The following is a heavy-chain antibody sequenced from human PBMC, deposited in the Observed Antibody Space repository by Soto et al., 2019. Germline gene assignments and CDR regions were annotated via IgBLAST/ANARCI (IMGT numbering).Heavy chain of an antibody. CDR1: GFSLSTSGVG. CDR3: AHRTPCERYIDY. V-gene: IGHV2-5*02. J-gene: IGHJ4*02. Sequence: QITLKESGPTLVKPTQTLTLTCTFSGFSLSTSGVGVGWIRQPPVKALEWLALIYWDDDERYTPSLKSRLTITKDSSKNQVVLTMTNMNRVDTATYYGAHRTPCERYIDYWGQGTLVTVSS. CDR2: IYWDDDE.